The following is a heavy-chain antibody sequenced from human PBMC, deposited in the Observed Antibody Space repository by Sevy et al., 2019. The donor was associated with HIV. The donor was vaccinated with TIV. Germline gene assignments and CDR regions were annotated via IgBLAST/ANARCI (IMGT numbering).Heavy chain of an antibody. CDR1: GGTFSSYA. J-gene: IGHJ4*02. Sequence: ASVKVSCKASGGTFSSYAISWVRQAPGQGLEWMGGIIPIFGTANYAQKFQGRVTITADESTSTAYMELSSLRSEGTAVYYCARVAACSGGSCYSDYWGQGTLVTVSS. D-gene: IGHD2-15*01. V-gene: IGHV1-69*13. CDR3: ARVAACSGGSCYSDY. CDR2: IIPIFGTA.